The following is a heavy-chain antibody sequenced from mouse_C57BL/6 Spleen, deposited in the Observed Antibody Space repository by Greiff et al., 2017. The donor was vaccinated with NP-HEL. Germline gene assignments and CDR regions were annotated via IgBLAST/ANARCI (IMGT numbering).Heavy chain of an antibody. CDR1: GYTFTDYY. CDR2: IYPGSGNT. Sequence: QVQLQQSGAELVRPGASVKLSCKASGYTFTDYYINWVKQRPGQGLEWIARIYPGSGNTYYNEKFKGKATLTAEKSSSTAYMQLSSLTSEDSAVYFCARRATVAFDYWGQGTTLTVSS. V-gene: IGHV1-76*01. D-gene: IGHD1-1*01. CDR3: ARRATVAFDY. J-gene: IGHJ2*01.